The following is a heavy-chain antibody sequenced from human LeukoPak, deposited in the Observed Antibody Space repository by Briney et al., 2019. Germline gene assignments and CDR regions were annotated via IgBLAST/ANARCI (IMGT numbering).Heavy chain of an antibody. J-gene: IGHJ4*02. Sequence: SETLSLTCAVYGGSFSGYYWSWIRQPPGKGLEWIGEINHSGSTNYNPSLKCRVTISVDTSKNQFSLKLSSVTAADTAVYYCARVRLRLVDYWGQGTLVTVSS. CDR1: GGSFSGYY. CDR3: ARVRLRLVDY. D-gene: IGHD5-18*01. CDR2: INHSGST. V-gene: IGHV4-34*01.